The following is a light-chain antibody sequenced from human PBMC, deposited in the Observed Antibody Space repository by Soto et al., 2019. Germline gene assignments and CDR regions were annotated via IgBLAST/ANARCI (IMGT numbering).Light chain of an antibody. CDR2: GAS. J-gene: IGKJ4*02. CDR1: QSVSSN. V-gene: IGKV3-15*01. CDR3: QQYNNWTPFT. Sequence: EIVMTQSPATLSVSPGERATLSCRASQSVSSNLAWYQQKPGQAPRLLIYGASTRATGIPARFSASGSGSEFTLTISSMQSEAVAVYYCQQYNNWTPFTFGGGTKVEIK.